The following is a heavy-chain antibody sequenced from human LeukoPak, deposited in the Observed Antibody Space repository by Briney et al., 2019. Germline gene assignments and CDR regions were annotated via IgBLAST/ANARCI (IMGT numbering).Heavy chain of an antibody. V-gene: IGHV1-46*01. CDR2: INPSGGST. CDR1: GYTFTSYY. D-gene: IGHD4-17*01. CDR3: ASLGDYVFG. Sequence: ASVKVSCKASGYTFTSYYMHWVRQAPGQGLEWMGIINPSGGSTSYAQKFQGRVTITADESTSTAYMELSSLRSEDTAVYYCASLGDYVFGWGQGTLVTVSS. J-gene: IGHJ4*02.